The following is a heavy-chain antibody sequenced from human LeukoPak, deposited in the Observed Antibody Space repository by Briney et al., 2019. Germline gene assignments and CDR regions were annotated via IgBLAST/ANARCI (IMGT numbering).Heavy chain of an antibody. Sequence: GGSLRLSCAASGFTFANYAMNWVRQAPGKGLEWVSGITGSGSTTYYADSVKGRFTISRDNSKNTLYLQMTSLRAEDTAIYYCAGDSDTPGCFDYWGQGTPVTVSS. J-gene: IGHJ4*02. CDR3: AGDSDTPGCFDY. CDR2: ITGSGSTT. CDR1: GFTFANYA. V-gene: IGHV3-23*01. D-gene: IGHD2-2*02.